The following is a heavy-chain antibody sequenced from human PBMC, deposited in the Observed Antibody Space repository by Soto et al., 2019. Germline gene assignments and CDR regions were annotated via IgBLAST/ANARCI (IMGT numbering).Heavy chain of an antibody. D-gene: IGHD3-22*01. Sequence: GESLKISCKGSGYSFTGYWIGWVRQMPGKGLEWMGIIYPGDSDTRYSPSFQGQVTISADKSISTAYLQWSSLKASDTAVYYCAKVGKYYYDSSHAFDIWGQGTMVTVSS. V-gene: IGHV5-51*01. CDR2: IYPGDSDT. CDR3: AKVGKYYYDSSHAFDI. CDR1: GYSFTGYW. J-gene: IGHJ3*02.